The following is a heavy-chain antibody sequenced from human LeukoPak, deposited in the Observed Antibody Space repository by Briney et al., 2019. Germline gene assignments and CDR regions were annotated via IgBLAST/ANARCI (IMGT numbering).Heavy chain of an antibody. J-gene: IGHJ4*02. V-gene: IGHV4-61*02. D-gene: IGHD3-9*01. CDR3: ARDYDVLTGDPQPYFDY. Sequence: PSETLSLTCTVSGGSISSGSYYWSWLRQPAGKGLEWIGRIYTSGSTNYNPSLKSRVTISVDTSKNQFSLKLSSVTAADTAVYYCARDYDVLTGDPQPYFDYWGQGTLVAVSS. CDR2: IYTSGST. CDR1: GGSISSGSYY.